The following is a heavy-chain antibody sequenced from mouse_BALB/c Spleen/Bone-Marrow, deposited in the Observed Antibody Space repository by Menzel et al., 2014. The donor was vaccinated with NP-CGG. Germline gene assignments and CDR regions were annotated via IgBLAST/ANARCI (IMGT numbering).Heavy chain of an antibody. D-gene: IGHD2-4*01. CDR3: ARGYDYDSWFAY. CDR1: GFSFSGYG. J-gene: IGHJ3*01. CDR2: INSNGGST. V-gene: IGHV5-6-3*01. Sequence: EVQRVESGGGLVQPGGSLKLSCAASGFSFSGYGMSWVRPTPDKRLELVATINSNGGSTYYSDSVKGRFTISRDNAKNTLYLQMSSLKSEDTAMYYCARGYDYDSWFAYWGQGTLVTVSA.